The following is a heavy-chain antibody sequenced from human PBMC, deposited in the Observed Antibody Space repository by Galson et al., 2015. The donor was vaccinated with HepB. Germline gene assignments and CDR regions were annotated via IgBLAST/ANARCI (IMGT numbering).Heavy chain of an antibody. CDR2: IYPGDSDT. D-gene: IGHD4-17*01. Sequence: QSGAEVKKPGESLKISCKGSGYSFTSYWIGWVRQMPGKGLEWMGIIYPGDSDTRYSPSFQGQVTISADKSISTAYLQWSSLKASDTAMYYCARSPLLLRSLTQGWYFDLWGRGTLVTVSS. V-gene: IGHV5-51*03. CDR1: GYSFTSYW. J-gene: IGHJ2*01. CDR3: ARSPLLLRSLTQGWYFDL.